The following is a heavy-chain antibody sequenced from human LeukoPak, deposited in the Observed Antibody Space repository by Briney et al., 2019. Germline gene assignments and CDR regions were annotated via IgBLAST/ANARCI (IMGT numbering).Heavy chain of an antibody. CDR3: ARVGYFDYYYYMDV. Sequence: ASVKVSCKASGYTFTGYYMHWVRQAPGQGLEWMGWINPNSGNTGYAQKFQGRVTMTRNTSISTAYMELSSLRSEDTAVYYCARVGYFDYYYYMDVWGKGTTVTISS. CDR2: INPNSGNT. CDR1: GYTFTGYY. J-gene: IGHJ6*03. D-gene: IGHD3-9*01. V-gene: IGHV1-8*02.